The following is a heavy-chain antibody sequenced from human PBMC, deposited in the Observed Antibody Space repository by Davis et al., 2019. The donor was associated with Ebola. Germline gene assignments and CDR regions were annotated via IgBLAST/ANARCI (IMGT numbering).Heavy chain of an antibody. V-gene: IGHV3-23*01. Sequence: GESLKISCAASGFTFSSYAMSWVRQAPGKGLEWVSAVSGGRGSTYYADSVKGRFTISRDNSKNTLYLQMNSLRAEDTAVYYCAKGFYSRGATSPFGYWGQGTLVTVSS. J-gene: IGHJ4*02. CDR1: GFTFSSYA. D-gene: IGHD1-26*01. CDR2: VSGGRGST. CDR3: AKGFYSRGATSPFGY.